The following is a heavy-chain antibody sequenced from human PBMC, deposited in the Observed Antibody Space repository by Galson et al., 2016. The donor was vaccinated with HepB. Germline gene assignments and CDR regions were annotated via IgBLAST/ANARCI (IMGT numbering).Heavy chain of an antibody. CDR1: GFRFSDYY. Sequence: SLRLSCPASGFRFSDYYMSWVRQAPGKGLEWVSYIDSRFSYKYYADSVKGRFTISRDNRKNLLYLEMNRQTVEDTAIYYCERDGSDPLEYWCQGTLVTVSS. CDR3: ERDGSDPLEY. J-gene: IGHJ4*02. CDR2: IDSRFSYK. V-gene: IGHV3-11*05.